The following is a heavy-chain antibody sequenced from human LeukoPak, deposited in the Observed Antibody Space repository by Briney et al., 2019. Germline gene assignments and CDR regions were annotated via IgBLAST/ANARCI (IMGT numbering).Heavy chain of an antibody. Sequence: SETLSLTCTVSGGSISSYYWSWIRQPPGKGLEWIGYIYYSGSTNYNPSLKSRVTISVDTSKNQFSLKLSSVTAADTAVYYCARRYSSSWYPNAEYFQHWGQGTLVTVSS. CDR2: IYYSGST. V-gene: IGHV4-59*08. CDR3: ARRYSSSWYPNAEYFQH. J-gene: IGHJ1*01. D-gene: IGHD6-13*01. CDR1: GGSISSYY.